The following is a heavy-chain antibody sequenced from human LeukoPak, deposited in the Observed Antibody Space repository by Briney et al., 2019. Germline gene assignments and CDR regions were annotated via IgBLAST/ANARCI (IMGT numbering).Heavy chain of an antibody. CDR2: ISYDGSNK. CDR1: GFTFSSYG. Sequence: QPGGSLRLSCAASGFTFSSYGMHWVRQAPGKGLEWVAVISYDGSNKYYADSVKGRFTISRDNSKNTLYLQMNSLRVEDTAVYYCTRIYGTTPDYWGQGTLVTVSS. V-gene: IGHV3-30*03. J-gene: IGHJ4*02. D-gene: IGHD1-1*01. CDR3: TRIYGTTPDY.